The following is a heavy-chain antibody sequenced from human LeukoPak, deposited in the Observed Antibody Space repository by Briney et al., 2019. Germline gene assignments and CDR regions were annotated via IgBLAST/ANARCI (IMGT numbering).Heavy chain of an antibody. J-gene: IGHJ4*02. CDR1: GGSISSYY. CDR2: IYYSGIT. D-gene: IGHD3-22*01. Sequence: PSETLSLTCTVSGGSISSYYWSWLRQPPGKGLEWIGFIYYSGITDYNPSLKSRVTISVDTSKNQFSLKLSSVTAADTAVYYCARLPSLSYYYSSGDLYYFEYWGQGTLVTVSS. CDR3: ARLPSLSYYYSSGDLYYFEY. V-gene: IGHV4-59*01.